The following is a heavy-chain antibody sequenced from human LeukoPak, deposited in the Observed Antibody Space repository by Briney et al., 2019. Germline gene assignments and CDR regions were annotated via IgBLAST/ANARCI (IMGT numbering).Heavy chain of an antibody. D-gene: IGHD2-15*01. Sequence: SQTLSLTCAISGDSVSSNSAAWNWIRQSPSRGLEWLGRTYYRSKWYNDYAVSVKSRITINPDTSKNQFSLQLNSVTPEDTAVYYCARDHNLGYCSGGSCYLYAFDIWGQGTMVTVSS. V-gene: IGHV6-1*01. CDR2: TYYRSKWYN. J-gene: IGHJ3*02. CDR1: GDSVSSNSAA. CDR3: ARDHNLGYCSGGSCYLYAFDI.